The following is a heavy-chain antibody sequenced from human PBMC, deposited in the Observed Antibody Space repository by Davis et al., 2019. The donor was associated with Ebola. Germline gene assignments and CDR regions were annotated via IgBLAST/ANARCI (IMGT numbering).Heavy chain of an antibody. Sequence: GESLKISCAASGFTFSSYGMHWVRQAPGKGLEWVAVIWYDGSNKYYVDSVKGRFTISRDNSKNTLYLQMNSLRAEDTAVYYCAGDPNRAYGGYGMDVWGKGTTVTVSS. CDR3: AGDPNRAYGGYGMDV. V-gene: IGHV3-33*01. D-gene: IGHD4-23*01. J-gene: IGHJ6*04. CDR2: IWYDGSNK. CDR1: GFTFSSYG.